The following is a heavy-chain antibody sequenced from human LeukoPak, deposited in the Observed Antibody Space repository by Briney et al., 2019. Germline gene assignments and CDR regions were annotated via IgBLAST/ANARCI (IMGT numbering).Heavy chain of an antibody. V-gene: IGHV4-34*01. CDR3: ARFSRGTDY. CDR1: GGSFSGYY. CDR2: INHSGST. J-gene: IGHJ4*02. Sequence: SETLSLTCAVYGGSFSGYYWSWIRQPPGKGLEWIGEINHSGSTNYNPSLKSRVTISVDTSKNQFSLKLSSVTAADTAVYYCARFSRGTDYWGQGTLVTVSS.